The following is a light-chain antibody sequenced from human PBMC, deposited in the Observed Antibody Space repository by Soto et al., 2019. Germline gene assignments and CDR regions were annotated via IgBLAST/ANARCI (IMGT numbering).Light chain of an antibody. Sequence: DIQMTQSRSSLSASVGCRVTITCQASRDIKNYLNWYQQRPGKAPKILIYHASSLETGVPARFSGSGSGTDFTLTISSLEPEDFGVYYCQQSSNWPPVTFGGGTKVDIK. J-gene: IGKJ4*01. CDR1: RDIKNY. CDR2: HAS. V-gene: IGKV1-33*01. CDR3: QQSSNWPPVT.